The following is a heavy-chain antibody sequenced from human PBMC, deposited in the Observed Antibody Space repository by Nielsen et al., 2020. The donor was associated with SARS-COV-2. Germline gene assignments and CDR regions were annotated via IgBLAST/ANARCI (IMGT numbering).Heavy chain of an antibody. CDR1: GFTFNIYA. CDR2: ISASGGST. CDR3: AKDDVVRGDAFDI. Sequence: GESLKISCIASGFTFNIYAMAWVRRTPGRGLQWVSGISASGGSTYYTDSVKGRFAVSRDNSRNTLYLQMHSLRVEDTALYYCAKDDVVRGDAFDIWGQVTMVTVSS. J-gene: IGHJ3*02. V-gene: IGHV3-23*01. D-gene: IGHD3-10*01.